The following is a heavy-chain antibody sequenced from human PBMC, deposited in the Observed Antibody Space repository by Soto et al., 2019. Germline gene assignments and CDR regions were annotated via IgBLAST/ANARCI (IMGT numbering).Heavy chain of an antibody. Sequence: QVQLVQSGAEEKKPGASVKVSCKASGYTFTGYAMHWVRQAPVQRLEWMGWINAGNGNTKYSQKFQGRVTITRDTSASTAYMELSSLRSEDTAVYYCARAVAVPADFDYWGQGTIVTVSS. CDR3: ARAVAVPADFDY. D-gene: IGHD6-19*01. J-gene: IGHJ4*02. CDR1: GYTFTGYA. CDR2: INAGNGNT. V-gene: IGHV1-3*05.